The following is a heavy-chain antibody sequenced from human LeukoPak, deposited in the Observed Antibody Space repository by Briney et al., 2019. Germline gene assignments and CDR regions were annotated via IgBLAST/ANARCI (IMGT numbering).Heavy chain of an antibody. V-gene: IGHV4-39*07. D-gene: IGHD2-2*01. CDR1: GGSISSSSYY. CDR3: ARGLSIVVPALPVGYAAFDI. Sequence: SETLSLTCTVSGGSISSSSYYWDWIRQPPGKGLEWIGSIYYSGSTYYNPSLKSRVTISVDTSKNQFSLKLSSVTAADTAVYYCARGLSIVVPALPVGYAAFDIWGQGTMVTVSS. J-gene: IGHJ3*02. CDR2: IYYSGST.